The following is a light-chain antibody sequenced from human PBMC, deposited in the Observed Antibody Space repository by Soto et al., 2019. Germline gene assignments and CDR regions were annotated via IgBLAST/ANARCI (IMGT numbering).Light chain of an antibody. Sequence: EIVLTQSPATLSLSPGERGTLSCRASQSVSSYLAWYQQKPGQAPRLLIYDASNRATGIPARFSGSGSGTDFTLTISSLEPEDFAVYYCQQRSNWPPSWTFGQGTKV. J-gene: IGKJ1*01. V-gene: IGKV3-11*01. CDR1: QSVSSY. CDR3: QQRSNWPPSWT. CDR2: DAS.